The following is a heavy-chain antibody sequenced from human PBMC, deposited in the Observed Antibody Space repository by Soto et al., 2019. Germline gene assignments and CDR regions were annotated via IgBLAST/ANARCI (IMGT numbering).Heavy chain of an antibody. V-gene: IGHV3-30*18. Sequence: PGGSLRLSCAASGFTFSSYGMHWVRQAPGKGLEWVAVISYDGSNKYYADSVKGRFTISRDNSKNTLYLQMNSLRAEDTAVYYCAKAINNIGVGWTYLDYWAKGPLVPVSS. CDR1: GFTFSSYG. D-gene: IGHD3-10*01. CDR2: ISYDGSNK. CDR3: AKAINNIGVGWTYLDY. J-gene: IGHJ4*02.